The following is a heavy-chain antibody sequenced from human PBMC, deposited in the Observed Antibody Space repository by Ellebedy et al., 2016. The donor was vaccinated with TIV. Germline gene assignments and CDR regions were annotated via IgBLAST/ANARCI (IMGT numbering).Heavy chain of an antibody. J-gene: IGHJ3*02. CDR2: INSDGSLT. Sequence: PGGSLRLSCAASGFTFSSYWMHWVRQAPGEGLVWVSRINSDGSLTNHADSVKGRFTTSRDNAKNTLYLQIDSLRAEDTAVYYCGRDGIVSTGWYDALDTWGQGTMVTVSS. V-gene: IGHV3-74*01. CDR1: GFTFSSYW. D-gene: IGHD6-13*01. CDR3: GRDGIVSTGWYDALDT.